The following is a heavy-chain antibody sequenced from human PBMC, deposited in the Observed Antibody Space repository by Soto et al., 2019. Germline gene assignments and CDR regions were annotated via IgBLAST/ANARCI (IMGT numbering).Heavy chain of an antibody. CDR2: IYPGDSDT. D-gene: IGHD6-13*01. V-gene: IGHV5-51*01. J-gene: IGHJ4*02. CDR1: GYSFTSYW. Sequence: PGESLKISCKGSGYSFTSYWIGWVRQMPGKGMEWMGIIYPGDSDTRYSPSFQGQVTISADKSISTAYLQWSSLKASDTAMYYCARRFKRWSSSWQFADNYYFDYWGQGTLVTVSS. CDR3: ARRFKRWSSSWQFADNYYFDY.